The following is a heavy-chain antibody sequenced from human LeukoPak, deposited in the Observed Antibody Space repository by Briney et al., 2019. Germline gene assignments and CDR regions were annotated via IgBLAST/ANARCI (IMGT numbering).Heavy chain of an antibody. V-gene: IGHV3-21*01. J-gene: IGHJ4*02. Sequence: PGGSLRLSCAASGFTFSSYSMNWVRQAPGKGLEWVSSISSSSSYIYYADSVKGRFTISRDNAKNSLYLQMNSLRAEDTAVYYCAKTPKTRHGDYVDYWGQGTLVTVSS. CDR3: AKTPKTRHGDYVDY. D-gene: IGHD4-17*01. CDR1: GFTFSSYS. CDR2: ISSSSSYI.